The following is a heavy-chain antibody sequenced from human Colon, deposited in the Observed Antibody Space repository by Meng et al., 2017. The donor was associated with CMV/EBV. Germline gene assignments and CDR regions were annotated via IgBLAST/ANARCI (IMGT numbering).Heavy chain of an antibody. Sequence: GGSLRLSCAPSGFTVSSNYMRWVRQAPGKGLEWISSISSSGNTIHYADSVKGRFTISRDNAKNSLYLEMNSLRAEDTGVYYCALIVVPATTSYPSWFNPWGQGTLVTVSS. CDR1: GFTVSSNY. V-gene: IGHV3-11*04. CDR2: ISSSGNTI. D-gene: IGHD2-2*01. J-gene: IGHJ5*02. CDR3: ALIVVPATTSYPSWFNP.